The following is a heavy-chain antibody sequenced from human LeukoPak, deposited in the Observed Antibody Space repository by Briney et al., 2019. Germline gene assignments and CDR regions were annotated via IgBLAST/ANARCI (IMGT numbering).Heavy chain of an antibody. CDR1: GGSISSSGYY. Sequence: SETLSLTCSVSGGSISSSGYYWGWIRQPPGKGLEWIGSIYYSGSTYYNPSLKSRVTISVDTSKKQFSLKLNSVTAADTAAYYCASGPRAATYYDFWSGYNDYYYMDVWGKGTTVTVSS. CDR3: ASGPRAATYYDFWSGYNDYYYMDV. V-gene: IGHV4-39*07. J-gene: IGHJ6*03. D-gene: IGHD3-3*01. CDR2: IYYSGST.